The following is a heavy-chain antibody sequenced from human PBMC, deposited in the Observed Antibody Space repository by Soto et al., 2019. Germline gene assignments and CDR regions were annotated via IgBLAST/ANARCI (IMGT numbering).Heavy chain of an antibody. V-gene: IGHV3-23*01. D-gene: IGHD4-17*01. J-gene: IGHJ3*02. CDR1: GFTFSVFA. CDR3: AKDRGTEDYGVNAVDI. Sequence: EVQLLESGGGLVQPGGSLRLSCAASGFTFSVFAMSWVRQAPGKGLEWVSTISGRGGNTYYADSVRGRFTISRDNSKNTLNLQMNSLRGEDTAIYYCAKDRGTEDYGVNAVDIWGQGTMVTVS. CDR2: ISGRGGNT.